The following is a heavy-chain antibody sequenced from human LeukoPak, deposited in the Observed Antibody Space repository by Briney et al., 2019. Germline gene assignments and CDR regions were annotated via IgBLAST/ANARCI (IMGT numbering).Heavy chain of an antibody. CDR2: IRNRVDSYTT. V-gene: IGHV3-72*01. Sequence: GGSLGLSCAASGFTFNDHYMDWVRQAPGKGLEWVGRIRNRVDSYTTEYAASVKGRFSISRDDSKNSLYLQMNSLKIEDTAVYFCARGHSGTSDRLDPWGQGTLVTVSS. J-gene: IGHJ5*02. CDR1: GFTFNDHY. D-gene: IGHD1-26*01. CDR3: ARGHSGTSDRLDP.